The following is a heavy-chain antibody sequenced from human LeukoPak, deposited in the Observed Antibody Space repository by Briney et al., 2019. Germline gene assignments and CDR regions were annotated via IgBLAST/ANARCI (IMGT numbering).Heavy chain of an antibody. Sequence: SETLSLTCTVSGGSISSSSYYWGWVRQPPGTGLEWTGSIYYSGITYYNPSLKSRVTISVDTSKNQFSLKLSSVTAADTAVYYCARTRYYYDSSGYYPSYYYYYGMDVWGQGTTVTVSS. CDR1: GGSISSSSYY. CDR3: ARTRYYYDSSGYYPSYYYYYGMDV. V-gene: IGHV4-39*01. CDR2: IYYSGIT. D-gene: IGHD3-22*01. J-gene: IGHJ6*02.